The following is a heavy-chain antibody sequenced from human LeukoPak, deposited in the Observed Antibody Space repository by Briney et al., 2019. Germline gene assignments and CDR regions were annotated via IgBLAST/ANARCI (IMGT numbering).Heavy chain of an antibody. CDR2: VNPNNGGT. V-gene: IGHV1-2*02. CDR3: ARESIVGASTLDY. CDR1: GYTFTDYY. J-gene: IGHJ4*02. D-gene: IGHD1-26*01. Sequence: ASVKVSCKASGYTFTDYYTHWVRQAPGQGLEWMGWVNPNNGGTNYAQKFQGRVTMTRDTSISTAYMELSRLRSDDTAVYYCARESIVGASTLDYWGQGTLVTVSS.